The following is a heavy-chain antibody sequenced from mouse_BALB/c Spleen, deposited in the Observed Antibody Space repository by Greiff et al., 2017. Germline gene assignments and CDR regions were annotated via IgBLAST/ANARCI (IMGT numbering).Heavy chain of an antibody. Sequence: VQLQQSGAELVRPGASVKLSCKASGYTFTSYWMHWVKQRPGQGLEWIGEIDPSDSYTNYNQKFKGKATLTVDKSSSTAYMQLSSLTSEDSAVYYCARWGDYDYDDYAMDYWGQGTSVTVSS. CDR1: GYTFTSYW. J-gene: IGHJ4*01. V-gene: IGHV1-69*02. D-gene: IGHD2-4*01. CDR2: IDPSDSYT. CDR3: ARWGDYDYDDYAMDY.